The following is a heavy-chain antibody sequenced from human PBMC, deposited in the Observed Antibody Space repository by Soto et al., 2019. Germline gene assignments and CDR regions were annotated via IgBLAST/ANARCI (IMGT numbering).Heavy chain of an antibody. V-gene: IGHV3-9*01. CDR1: GFTFDDYA. Sequence: VESGGGLVQPGRSLRLSCAASGFTFDDYAMHWVRQAPGRGLAWVSGISWNSGSIGYADSVKGRFTISRDNAKNSLYLQMNSLRAEDTALYYCAKDIGSSGDRIYFDYWGQGTLVTVSS. D-gene: IGHD2-15*01. CDR2: ISWNSGSI. CDR3: AKDIGSSGDRIYFDY. J-gene: IGHJ4*02.